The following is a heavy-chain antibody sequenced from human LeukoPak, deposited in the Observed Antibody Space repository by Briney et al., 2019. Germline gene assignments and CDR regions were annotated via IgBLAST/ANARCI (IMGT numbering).Heavy chain of an antibody. CDR3: ARGLGYSYGYGIDY. CDR1: GFIFSSYA. Sequence: GGSLRLSCAASGFIFSSYAMHWVRQAPGKGLEWVAIIWFDGSNKYHADSVKGRFTISRDNSKNALYLQMSSLRGEDTALYYCARGLGYSYGYGIDYWGQGTLVTVSS. CDR2: IWFDGSNK. J-gene: IGHJ4*02. V-gene: IGHV3-33*01. D-gene: IGHD5-18*01.